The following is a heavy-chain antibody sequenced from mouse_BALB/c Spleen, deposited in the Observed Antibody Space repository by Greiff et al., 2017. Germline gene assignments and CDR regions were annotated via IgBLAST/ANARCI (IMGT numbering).Heavy chain of an antibody. J-gene: IGHJ2*01. Sequence: VNVVESGPGLVAPSQSLSITCTVSGFSLTSYGVHWVRQPPGKGLEWLGVIWAGGSTNYNSALMSRLSISKDNSKSQVFLKMNSLQTDDTAMYYCARDETSGKKDYFDYWGQGTTLTVSS. CDR3: ARDETSGKKDYFDY. CDR1: GFSLTSYG. D-gene: IGHD1-3*01. CDR2: IWAGGST. V-gene: IGHV2-9*02.